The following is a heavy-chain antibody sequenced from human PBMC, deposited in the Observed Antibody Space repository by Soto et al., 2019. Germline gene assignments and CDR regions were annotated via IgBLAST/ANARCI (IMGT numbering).Heavy chain of an antibody. CDR1: GGTFSSYA. CDR2: IIPIFGTA. D-gene: IGHD6-13*01. V-gene: IGHV1-69*13. CDR3: ARPGIAAAGPKYYYYGMDV. J-gene: IGHJ6*02. Sequence: ASVKVSCKASGGTFSSYAISWVRQAPGQGLEWMGGIIPIFGTANYAQKFQGRVTITADESTSTAYMELSSLRSEDTAVYYCARPGIAAAGPKYYYYGMDVWGQGTTVTVSS.